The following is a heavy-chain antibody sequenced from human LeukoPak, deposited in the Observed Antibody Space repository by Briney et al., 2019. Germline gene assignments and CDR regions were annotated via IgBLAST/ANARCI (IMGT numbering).Heavy chain of an antibody. Sequence: ASVKVSCKASGYTFTSYGISWVRQAPGQGLEWMGWISAYNGNTNYAQKLQGRVTMTTDTSTSTAYMELSSLRSEDTAVYYCARGDFWSGYYTGIGYWGQGTLVTVSS. J-gene: IGHJ4*02. D-gene: IGHD3-3*01. CDR3: ARGDFWSGYYTGIGY. V-gene: IGHV1-18*01. CDR2: ISAYNGNT. CDR1: GYTFTSYG.